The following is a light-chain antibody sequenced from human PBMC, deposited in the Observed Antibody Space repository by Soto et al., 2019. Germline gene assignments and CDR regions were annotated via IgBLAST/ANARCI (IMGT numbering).Light chain of an antibody. CDR3: QQYGKSAMFT. J-gene: IGKJ2*01. CDR1: QSVSSSY. Sequence: EIVLTQSPGTLSLSPGDRATLSCRASQSVSSSYLAWYQQKPGQAPSLLIYGASNRATGIPDRFSGGESGREFPLTISRLEPEDFAVYYCQQYGKSAMFTFGQGTKLEIK. V-gene: IGKV3-20*01. CDR2: GAS.